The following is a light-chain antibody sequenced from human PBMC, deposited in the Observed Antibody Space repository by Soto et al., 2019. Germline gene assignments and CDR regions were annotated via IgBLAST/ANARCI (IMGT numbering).Light chain of an antibody. J-gene: IGKJ1*01. Sequence: EIVLTQSPGTLSLSPGERATLSCRASQSFSNNYLAWYQQKPGQAPRLLIYGASSRATGIPDRFSGSGSGTDFTLTISRLEPEDFAVYYCQQYRDSRTFGQGTKVEIK. CDR1: QSFSNNY. CDR2: GAS. CDR3: QQYRDSRT. V-gene: IGKV3-20*01.